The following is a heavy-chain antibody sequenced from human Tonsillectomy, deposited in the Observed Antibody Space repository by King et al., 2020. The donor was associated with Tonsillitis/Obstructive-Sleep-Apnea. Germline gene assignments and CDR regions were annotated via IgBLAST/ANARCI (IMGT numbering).Heavy chain of an antibody. CDR3: AKSTAAGDHVSGSYSGFDP. CDR1: GFTFSIYT. J-gene: IGHJ5*02. D-gene: IGHD3-10*01. CDR2: ISGRGGIT. Sequence: VQLVEFGGGLVRPGGSLRLSCAASGFTFSIYTMNWVRQAPGKGLEWVSGISGRGGITYYAGSLKGRFSISRDNSRNTLYLQMNSLRAEDTAVYFCAKSTAAGDHVSGSYSGFDPWGQGTLVTVSS. V-gene: IGHV3-23*04.